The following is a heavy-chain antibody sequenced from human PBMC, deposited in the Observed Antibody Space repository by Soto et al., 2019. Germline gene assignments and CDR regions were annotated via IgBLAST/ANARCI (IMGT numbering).Heavy chain of an antibody. V-gene: IGHV3-23*01. J-gene: IGHJ4*02. CDR3: AKKSEIAVPRYYFDL. Sequence: GGSLRLSCAASGFTFGSYAMSWFRQAPGKGLEWVSSMNGGGGSTYYAESVQGRFTISRDNSKNTLYLQMNSLRVEDTAVYYCAKKSEIAVPRYYFDLWGQGXLVTVYS. CDR2: MNGGGGST. CDR1: GFTFGSYA. D-gene: IGHD2-21*01.